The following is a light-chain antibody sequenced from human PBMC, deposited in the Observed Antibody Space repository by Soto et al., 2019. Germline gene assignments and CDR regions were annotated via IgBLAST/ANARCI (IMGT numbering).Light chain of an antibody. CDR2: GNS. Sequence: QSVLTQPPSVSGAPGQRVTISCTGSRSNIGAGYDVHWYQQLPGTAPKLLIYGNSNRPSGVPDRFSGSKSGTSASLAITGLQAEDEADYYCRSYDSSLSGWVFGGGTKVTVL. CDR3: RSYDSSLSGWV. V-gene: IGLV1-40*01. CDR1: RSNIGAGYD. J-gene: IGLJ3*02.